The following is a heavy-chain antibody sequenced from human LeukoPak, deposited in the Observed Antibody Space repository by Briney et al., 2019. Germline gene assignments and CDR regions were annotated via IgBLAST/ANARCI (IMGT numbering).Heavy chain of an antibody. J-gene: IGHJ4*02. CDR3: AKVTPDIVVVPAAPEY. CDR1: GFTFSSYA. CDR2: ISGSGGST. V-gene: IGHV3-23*01. D-gene: IGHD2-2*01. Sequence: GGSLRLSCAASGFTFSSYAMSWVRQAPEKGLEWVSAISGSGGSTYYADSVKGRFTISRDNSKNTLYLQMNSLRAEDTAVYYCAKVTPDIVVVPAAPEYWGQGTLVTVSS.